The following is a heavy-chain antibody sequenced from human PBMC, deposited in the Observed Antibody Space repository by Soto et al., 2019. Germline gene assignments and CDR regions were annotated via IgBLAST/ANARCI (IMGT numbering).Heavy chain of an antibody. D-gene: IGHD3-22*01. V-gene: IGHV4-30-4*01. Sequence: SETLSLTCTVSGGSISSGDYYWSWIRQPPGKGLEWIGYIYYSGSTYYNPSLKSRVTISVDTSKNQFSLKLSSVTAADTAVYYCARGPSRGVDYYDRLYYFDYWGQGTLVTVSS. CDR3: ARGPSRGVDYYDRLYYFDY. CDR2: IYYSGST. CDR1: GGSISSGDYY. J-gene: IGHJ4*02.